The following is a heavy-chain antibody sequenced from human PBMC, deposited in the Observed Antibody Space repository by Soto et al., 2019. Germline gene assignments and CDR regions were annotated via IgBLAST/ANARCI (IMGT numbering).Heavy chain of an antibody. D-gene: IGHD3-22*01. CDR3: ARASYFSDSFGYFLDS. V-gene: IGHV4-59*01. CDR1: GGSTSPYY. Sequence: SETLSLTCTVSGGSTSPYYWSWIRQTPGKGLEWIAYIYYSGSTNYNPSLKSRVTISVDTSKTQCSMKLRSVTAADTAVYYCARASYFSDSFGYFLDSWGQGTLVTVS. CDR2: IYYSGST. J-gene: IGHJ4*02.